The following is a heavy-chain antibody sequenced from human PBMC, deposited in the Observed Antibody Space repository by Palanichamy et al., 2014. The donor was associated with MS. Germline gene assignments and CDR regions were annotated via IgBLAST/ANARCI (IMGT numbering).Heavy chain of an antibody. J-gene: IGHJ4*02. CDR1: GFTFSSSC. Sequence: VQLVESGGGLIQPGGSLRLSCTASGFTFSSSCMHWVRQTPGKGLVWVTRINSDGSRTTYADSVKGRFTISRDNAKNTLYLQMNSLRAEDTSVYYCARSSGSNSPVDYWGQGTLVTVSS. CDR3: ARSSGSNSPVDY. CDR2: INSDGSRT. V-gene: IGHV3-74*01. D-gene: IGHD6-19*01.